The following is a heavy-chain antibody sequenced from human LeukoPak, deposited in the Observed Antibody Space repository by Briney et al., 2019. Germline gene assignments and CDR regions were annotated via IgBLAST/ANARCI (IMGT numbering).Heavy chain of an antibody. J-gene: IGHJ4*02. V-gene: IGHV3-15*01. CDR2: IKTKSEGGTI. D-gene: IGHD3-9*01. Sequence: GGSLRLSCAASGFTFSSYAMSWVRQAPGKGLEWVGRIKTKSEGGTIDYAAPVRGRFTISRDDSENTLYLQMNSLKTEDTALYYCSTDQGGDILTGCWGQGTLVTVSS. CDR1: GFTFSSYA. CDR3: STDQGGDILTGC.